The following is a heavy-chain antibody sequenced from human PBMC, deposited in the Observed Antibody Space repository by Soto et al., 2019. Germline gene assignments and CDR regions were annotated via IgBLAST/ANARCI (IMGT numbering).Heavy chain of an antibody. Sequence: GGCMRLSCAASGCTFRNAWMSWVCQDPGKGLEWVGRIKSKTDGGTTDFGAPVKGRFSISRDDSKNTLYLKMNSLKTEYTAVYYCTKDDPINRLWGQRILVTVSS. CDR3: TKDDPINRL. V-gene: IGHV3-15*01. CDR2: IKSKTDGGTT. J-gene: IGHJ4*02. CDR1: GCTFRNAW.